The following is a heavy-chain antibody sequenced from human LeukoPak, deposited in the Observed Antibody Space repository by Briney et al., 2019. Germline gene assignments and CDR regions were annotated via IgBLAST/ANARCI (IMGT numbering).Heavy chain of an antibody. V-gene: IGHV1-69*13. J-gene: IGHJ4*02. CDR3: ARAKVPAAMAELDY. D-gene: IGHD2-2*01. Sequence: SVKVSCKASGGTFSSYAISWVRQAPGQGLEWMGGIIPIFGTANYAQKFQGRVTVTADESTSTAYMELSSLRSEDTAVYYCARAKVPAAMAELDYWGQGTLVTVSS. CDR1: GGTFSSYA. CDR2: IIPIFGTA.